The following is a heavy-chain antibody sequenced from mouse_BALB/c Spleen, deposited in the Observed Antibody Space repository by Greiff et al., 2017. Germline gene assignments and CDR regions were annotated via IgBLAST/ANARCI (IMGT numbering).Heavy chain of an antibody. V-gene: IGHV14-4*02. CDR1: GFNIKDYY. CDR3: NVRLGGY. CDR2: IDPENGDT. Sequence: EVQLQQSGAELVRSGASVKLSCTASGFNIKDYYMHWVKQRPEQGLEWIGWIDPENGDTEYAPKFQGKATMTADTSSNTAYLQLSSLTSEDTAVYYCNVRLGGYWGQGTTLTVSS. J-gene: IGHJ2*01.